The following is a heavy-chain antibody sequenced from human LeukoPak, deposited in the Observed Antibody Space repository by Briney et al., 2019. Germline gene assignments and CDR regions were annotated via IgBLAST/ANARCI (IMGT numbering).Heavy chain of an antibody. V-gene: IGHV4-4*02. J-gene: IGHJ4*02. CDR2: IYHSGST. Sequence: SETLSLTCAVSGGSISSSNWWSWVRQPPGKGLEWIGEIYHSGSTNYNPSLKSRVTISVDTSKNQFSLKLSSVTAADTAVYYCARGAIAVAGPIDYWGQGTLVTVSS. CDR3: ARGAIAVAGPIDY. CDR1: GGSISSSNW. D-gene: IGHD6-19*01.